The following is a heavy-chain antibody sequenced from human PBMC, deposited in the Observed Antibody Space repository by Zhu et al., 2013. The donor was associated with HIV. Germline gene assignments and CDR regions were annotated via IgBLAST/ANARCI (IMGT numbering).Heavy chain of an antibody. V-gene: IGHV1-69*01. J-gene: IGHJ6*02. CDR2: IIPIFGTA. CDR1: GGTFSSYA. Sequence: QVQLVQSGAEVKKPGSSVKVSCKASGGTFSSYAISWVRQAPGQGLEWMGGIIPIFGTANYAQKFQGRVTITADESTSTAYMELSSLRSEDTAVYYCASYSHLHHYYYYYGMDVWGQGTTVTVSS. CDR3: ASYSHLHHYYYYYGMDV. D-gene: IGHD2-21*01.